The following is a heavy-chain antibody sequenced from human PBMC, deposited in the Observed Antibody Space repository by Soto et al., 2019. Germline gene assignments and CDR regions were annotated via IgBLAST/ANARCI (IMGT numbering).Heavy chain of an antibody. V-gene: IGHV4-31*03. CDR3: VSGRLRWRYFDY. D-gene: IGHD4-17*01. CDR2: IFYSGTT. Sequence: SETLSLTCTVSGDSISSGGYFWNWIRHHPGKGLEWIGYIFYSGTTFYNPSLKSRLSISVDTSNNQFSLNLTSVTAADTAVYFCVSGRLRWRYFDYSGQGDLVTVSS. CDR1: GDSISSGGYF. J-gene: IGHJ4*02.